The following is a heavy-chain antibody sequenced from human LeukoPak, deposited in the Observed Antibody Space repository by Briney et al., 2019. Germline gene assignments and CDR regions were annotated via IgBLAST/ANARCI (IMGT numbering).Heavy chain of an antibody. Sequence: GGSLRLSCAASGFTFSSYSMNWVRQAPGKGLEWVSYISSSSTIYYADSVKGRFTISRDNAKNSLYLQMNSLRAEDTAVYYCASPFNYYDSSGYHLFDYWGQGTLVTVSS. D-gene: IGHD3-22*01. CDR2: ISSSSTI. V-gene: IGHV3-48*01. CDR1: GFTFSSYS. CDR3: ASPFNYYDSSGYHLFDY. J-gene: IGHJ4*02.